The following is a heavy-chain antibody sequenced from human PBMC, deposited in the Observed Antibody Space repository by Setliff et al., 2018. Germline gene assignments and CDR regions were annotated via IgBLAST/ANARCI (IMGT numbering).Heavy chain of an antibody. CDR2: INPHASEK. CDR3: FGAGTCSY. V-gene: IGHV3-7*01. CDR1: GFSYSNCW. Sequence: PGESLRLSCTASGFSYSNCWVSWVRQAPGKGLEWLASINPHASEKYYVDSVKGRFTISRDNAKNSLSLQMNSLRTEDTAVYYCFGAGTCSYWGQGTLVTVSS. J-gene: IGHJ4*02. D-gene: IGHD3-10*01.